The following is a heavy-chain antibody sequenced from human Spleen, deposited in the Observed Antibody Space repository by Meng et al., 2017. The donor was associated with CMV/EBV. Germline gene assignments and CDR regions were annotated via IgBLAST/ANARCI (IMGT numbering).Heavy chain of an antibody. V-gene: IGHV4-34*01. CDR2: IYYSGNA. J-gene: IGHJ4*02. Sequence: SQTLSLTCGVYGGSLSDSYWSWIRQPPGKGLEWIGSIYYSGNAYYNPSLKSRVTISVDTSKNQFSLKLSSVTAADTAVYYCATSPGREPLDNWGQGTLVTVSS. CDR3: ATSPGREPLDN. CDR1: GGSLSDSY. D-gene: IGHD1-26*01.